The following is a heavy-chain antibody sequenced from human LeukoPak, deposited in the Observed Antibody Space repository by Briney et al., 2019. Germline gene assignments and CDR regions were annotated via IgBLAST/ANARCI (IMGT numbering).Heavy chain of an antibody. V-gene: IGHV1-69*05. D-gene: IGHD3-22*01. CDR1: GGTFSSYA. Sequence: SVKVSCKASGGTFSSYAIGWVRQAPGQGLEWMGRIIPIFGTANYAQKFQGRVTITTDESTSTAYMELSSLRSEDTAVYYCARGIGNYYDSSGWIFDYWGQGTLVTVSS. J-gene: IGHJ4*02. CDR3: ARGIGNYYDSSGWIFDY. CDR2: IIPIFGTA.